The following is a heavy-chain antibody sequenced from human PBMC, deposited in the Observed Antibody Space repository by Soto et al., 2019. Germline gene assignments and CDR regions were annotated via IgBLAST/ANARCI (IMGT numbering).Heavy chain of an antibody. CDR2: ISGYNGHT. V-gene: IGHV1-18*01. CDR1: GYTFTTYG. Sequence: QVQLVQSGAEGRKPGASVKVSCKASGYTFTTYGISWVRQAPGQGLEWMGWISGYNGHTKYSQKFQGRVTMTTDTSTRTVYRDLRSLRSDDTAVYYCAREGEMPYYYYGLDVWGQGTTVTVS. CDR3: AREGEMPYYYYGLDV. D-gene: IGHD3-16*01. J-gene: IGHJ6*02.